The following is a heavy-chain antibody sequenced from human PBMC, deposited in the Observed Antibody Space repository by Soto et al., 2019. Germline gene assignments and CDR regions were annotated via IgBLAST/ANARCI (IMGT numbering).Heavy chain of an antibody. V-gene: IGHV3-11*06. CDR3: ARAAVGRSGGMDV. D-gene: IGHD6-13*01. CDR1: GFTFSDYY. Sequence: GGSLRLSCAASGFTFSDYYMSWIRQAPGKGLEWVSYISSSSSYTNYADSVKGRFTISRGNAKNSLYLQMNSLRAEDTAVYYCARAAVGRSGGMDVWGQGTTVTVSS. J-gene: IGHJ6*02. CDR2: ISSSSSYT.